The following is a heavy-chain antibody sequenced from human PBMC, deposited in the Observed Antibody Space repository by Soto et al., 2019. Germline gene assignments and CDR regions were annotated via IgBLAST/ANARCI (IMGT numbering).Heavy chain of an antibody. D-gene: IGHD3-10*01. J-gene: IGHJ4*02. CDR1: GYTFTGYY. Sequence: ASVKVSCKASGYTFTGYYMHWVRQAPGQGLEWMGWINPSSGGTNYAQKFQGRVTMTRDTSISTAYMELSRLRSDDTAVYYCARGLYYGSGSYPHHYWGQGTLVTVSS. V-gene: IGHV1-2*02. CDR3: ARGLYYGSGSYPHHY. CDR2: INPSSGGT.